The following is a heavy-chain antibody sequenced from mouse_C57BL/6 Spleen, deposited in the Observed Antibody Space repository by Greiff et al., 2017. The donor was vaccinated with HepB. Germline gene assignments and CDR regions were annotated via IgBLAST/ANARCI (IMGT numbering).Heavy chain of an antibody. D-gene: IGHD2-1*01. V-gene: IGHV1-64*01. CDR2: IHPNSGST. CDR1: GYTFTRYW. Sequence: QVQLQQSGAELVKPGASVKLSCKASGYTFTRYWMHWVKQRPGQGLEWIGMIHPNSGSTNYNEKFKSKATLTVDKSSSTAYMQLISLTSEDSAVYYGAREENDGNFWYFDVWGTGTTVTVSS. CDR3: AREENDGNFWYFDV. J-gene: IGHJ1*03.